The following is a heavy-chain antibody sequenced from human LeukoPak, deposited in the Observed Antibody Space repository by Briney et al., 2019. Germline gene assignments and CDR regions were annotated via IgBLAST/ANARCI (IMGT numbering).Heavy chain of an antibody. J-gene: IGHJ6*02. D-gene: IGHD1-14*01. Sequence: SVKVSCKASGGTFSSYAISWVRQAPGQGLEWMGGIIPIFGTANYAQKFQGRVTITADESTSTAYMELSSLRSEDTAVYYCARSNPDYYYGTDVWGQGTTVTVSS. CDR3: ARSNPDYYYGTDV. V-gene: IGHV1-69*13. CDR1: GGTFSSYA. CDR2: IIPIFGTA.